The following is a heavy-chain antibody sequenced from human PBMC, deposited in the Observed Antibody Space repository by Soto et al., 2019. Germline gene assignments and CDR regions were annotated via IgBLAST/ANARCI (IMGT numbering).Heavy chain of an antibody. CDR1: GYTFTSYA. CDR3: AREGCTNGVCYPNYFDY. Sequence: ASVKVSCKASGYTFTSYAMHWVRQAPGQRLEWMGWINAGNGNTKYSQKFQGRVTITRDTSASTAYMELSSLRSEDTAVYYCAREGCTNGVCYPNYFDYWGQGTLVTVSS. J-gene: IGHJ4*02. CDR2: INAGNGNT. D-gene: IGHD2-8*01. V-gene: IGHV1-3*01.